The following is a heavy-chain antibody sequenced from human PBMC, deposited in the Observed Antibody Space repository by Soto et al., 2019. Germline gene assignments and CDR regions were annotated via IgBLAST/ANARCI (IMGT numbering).Heavy chain of an antibody. CDR2: LYYSGST. V-gene: IGHV4-31*03. J-gene: IGHJ4*02. D-gene: IGHD2-21*01. CDR3: ASVSGGPGRRTYYQVS. CDR1: GGSISRGTYY. Sequence: SETRSLTCTVSGGSISRGTYYWCWIRQHKGKGLEWIGYLYYSGSTYSNPSLKSRISMSVATSKNQFSLKLRSVTAADTAGYYCASVSGGPGRRTYYQVSWGQGTLVTVSP.